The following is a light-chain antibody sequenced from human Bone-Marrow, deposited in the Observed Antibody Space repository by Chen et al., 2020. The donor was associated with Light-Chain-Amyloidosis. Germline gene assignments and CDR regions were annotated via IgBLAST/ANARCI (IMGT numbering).Light chain of an antibody. J-gene: IGLJ3*02. CDR1: NIGSTS. CDR3: RVWDRSSERPV. CDR2: DDS. Sequence: SYVLTQPSSVSVAPGQTATIACGGNNIGSTSVHWYQQTPGQAPLLVVYDDSDRPSGIPERVSGSNSGNTATLTVSRVEAGDDADYYCRVWDRSSERPVFGGGTKLSVL. V-gene: IGLV3-21*02.